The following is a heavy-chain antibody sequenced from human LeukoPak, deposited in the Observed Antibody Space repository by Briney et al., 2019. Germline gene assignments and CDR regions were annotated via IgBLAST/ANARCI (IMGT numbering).Heavy chain of an antibody. Sequence: KPSETLSLTCAVYGGSFSGYYWSWIRQPPGKGLEWIGEINHSGSTNYNPSLKSRVTISVDTSKNQLSLQLSSLTAADTAVYYCASPIRPQYSSGWYRAFDIWGQGTMVTVSS. D-gene: IGHD6-19*01. J-gene: IGHJ3*02. V-gene: IGHV4-34*01. CDR2: INHSGST. CDR1: GGSFSGYY. CDR3: ASPIRPQYSSGWYRAFDI.